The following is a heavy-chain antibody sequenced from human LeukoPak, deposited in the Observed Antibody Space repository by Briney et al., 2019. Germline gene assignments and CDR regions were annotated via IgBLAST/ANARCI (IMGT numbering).Heavy chain of an antibody. CDR2: MNPNSGNT. CDR3: ARVISHRVVPAAGKRGWFDP. D-gene: IGHD2-2*01. CDR1: GYTFTSYD. J-gene: IGHJ5*02. V-gene: IGHV1-8*01. Sequence: ASVKVSCKASGYTFTSYDINWVRQATGQGLERMGWMNPNSGNTGYAQKFQGRVTMTRNTSISTAYMELSSLRSEDTAVYYCARVISHRVVPAAGKRGWFDPWGQGTLVTVSS.